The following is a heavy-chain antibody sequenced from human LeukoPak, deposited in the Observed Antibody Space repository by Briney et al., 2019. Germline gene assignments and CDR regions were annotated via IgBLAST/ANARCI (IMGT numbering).Heavy chain of an antibody. J-gene: IGHJ4*02. Sequence: GGSLRLSCAVSGFIFSDYSMGWVRQAPGKGLEWVATMKQDGSEQYYVGSVKGRFTISRDNADNLLYLQLSGLRAEDTAVYYCAKVGIGDSYYRHFDYWGQGTLVTVAS. CDR2: MKQDGSEQ. CDR3: AKVGIGDSYYRHFDY. CDR1: GFIFSDYS. V-gene: IGHV3-7*01. D-gene: IGHD2-15*01.